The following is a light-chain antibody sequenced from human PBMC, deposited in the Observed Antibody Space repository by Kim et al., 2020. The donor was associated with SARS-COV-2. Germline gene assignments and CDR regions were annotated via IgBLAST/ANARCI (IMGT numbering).Light chain of an antibody. CDR2: DDT. J-gene: IGLJ2*01. V-gene: IGLV2-14*03. CDR1: SNDIVGHYY. CDR3: SSYTSGSTKI. Sequence: GHSLPISCTGTSNDIVGHYYVSWYQQHPGKVPKLMIYDDTNRPSGVSDRFSASKSGNTASLTISGLQAEDEADYYCSSYTSGSTKIFGGGTQLTVL.